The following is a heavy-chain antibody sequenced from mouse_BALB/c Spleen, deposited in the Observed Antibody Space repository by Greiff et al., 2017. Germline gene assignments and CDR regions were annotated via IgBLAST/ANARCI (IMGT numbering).Heavy chain of an antibody. V-gene: IGHV5-12-2*01. CDR3: ARFTTVYAMDY. CDR2: ISNGGGST. Sequence: EVQGVESGGGLVQPGGSLKLSCAASGFTFSSYTMSWVRQTPEKRLEWVAYISNGGGSTYYPDTVKGRFTISRDNAKNTLYLQISSLKSEDTAMYYCARFTTVYAMDYRGQGNSVTVSS. J-gene: IGHJ4*01. CDR1: GFTFSSYT. D-gene: IGHD1-1*01.